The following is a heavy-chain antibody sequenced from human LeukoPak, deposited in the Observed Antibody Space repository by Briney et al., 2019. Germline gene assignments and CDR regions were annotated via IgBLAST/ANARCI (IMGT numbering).Heavy chain of an antibody. CDR1: GSTFSSYA. V-gene: IGHV3-23*01. J-gene: IGHJ4*02. CDR2: ISGGGGST. D-gene: IGHD2-2*01. CDR3: AKLEGYCSSTSCPWGFAY. Sequence: GGSLRLSWAASGSTFSSYAMSWVRQAPGKGLEWGSSISGGGGSTYYADSVKGRFTISRDNSKNTLYLQMNSLRAEDTAVSYCAKLEGYCSSTSCPWGFAYWGQGTLVTVSS.